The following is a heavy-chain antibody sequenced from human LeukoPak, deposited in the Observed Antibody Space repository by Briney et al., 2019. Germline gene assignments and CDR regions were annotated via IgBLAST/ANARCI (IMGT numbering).Heavy chain of an antibody. Sequence: TGGSLRLSCVASGFTFSSYAMSWVRQAPGKGLEWVSDISGSGGSTYYADSVKGRFTISRDNSKNTLYLQMNSLRAEDTAVYYCANPPTVTTIRFDPWGQGTLVTVSS. D-gene: IGHD4-17*01. CDR3: ANPPTVTTIRFDP. V-gene: IGHV3-23*01. CDR2: ISGSGGST. J-gene: IGHJ5*02. CDR1: GFTFSSYA.